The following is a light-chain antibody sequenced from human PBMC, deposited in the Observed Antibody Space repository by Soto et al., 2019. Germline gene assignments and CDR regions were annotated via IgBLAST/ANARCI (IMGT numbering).Light chain of an antibody. CDR1: QSISSY. CDR2: DAS. J-gene: IGKJ2*01. Sequence: DIQMTQSPSSLSASVGDRVTITCRASQSISSYLNWYQQKPGKAPRLLIYDASSLLSGVPSRFSGSGSGTDFTLTIASLQPEDFSTYYYQQSDSTPYTFGQGTKVDI. V-gene: IGKV1-39*01. CDR3: QQSDSTPYT.